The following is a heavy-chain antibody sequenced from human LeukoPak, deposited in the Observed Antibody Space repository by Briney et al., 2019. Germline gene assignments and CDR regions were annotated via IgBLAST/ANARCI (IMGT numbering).Heavy chain of an antibody. CDR2: LYYSGST. CDR1: GDSISSSSYY. CDR3: ARAGPGYSYGYTPFSFDS. J-gene: IGHJ4*02. D-gene: IGHD5-18*01. V-gene: IGHV4-39*07. Sequence: SETLSLTCTVSGDSISSSSYYWGWIRQPPGKGLEWLGSLYYSGSTYYNPSLKSRVTISVDTSKNLFSLKLSSVTAADTAVYYCARAGPGYSYGYTPFSFDSWGQGTLVTVSS.